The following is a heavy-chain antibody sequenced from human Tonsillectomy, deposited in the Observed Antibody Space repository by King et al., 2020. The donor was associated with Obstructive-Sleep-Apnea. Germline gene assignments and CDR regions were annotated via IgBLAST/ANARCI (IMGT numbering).Heavy chain of an antibody. CDR1: GFTFSSYW. Sequence: VQLVESGGGLVQPGGSLRLSCAASGFTFSSYWMSWVRQAPGKGLEWVANLKQDGGEKDYVDSVKGRFTIARDNAKNSLYLQMNSLRAEDTAVYYCARGYCSITSCYWGFDYWGQGTLVTVSS. CDR2: LKQDGGEK. D-gene: IGHD2-2*01. CDR3: ARGYCSITSCYWGFDY. V-gene: IGHV3-7*03. J-gene: IGHJ4*02.